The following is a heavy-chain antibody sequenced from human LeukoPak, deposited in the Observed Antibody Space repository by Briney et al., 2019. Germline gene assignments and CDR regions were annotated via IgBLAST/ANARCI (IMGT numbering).Heavy chain of an antibody. Sequence: SVKVSCKASGGTFSSYAISWVRQAPGQGLEWMGRIIPIFGSANYARKFQGRVTITTDESTSTAYMELSSLRSEDTAVYYCARDYYDSSGYYYGRSGDAFDIWGQGTMVTVSS. CDR3: ARDYYDSSGYYYGRSGDAFDI. J-gene: IGHJ3*02. CDR1: GGTFSSYA. D-gene: IGHD3-22*01. V-gene: IGHV1-69*05. CDR2: IIPIFGSA.